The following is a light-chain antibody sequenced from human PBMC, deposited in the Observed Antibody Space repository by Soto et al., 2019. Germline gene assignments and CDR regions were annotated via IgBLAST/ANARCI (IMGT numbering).Light chain of an antibody. CDR1: QSVSDSS. CDR3: QLYGDSPMYT. CDR2: GAS. J-gene: IGKJ2*01. V-gene: IGKV3-20*01. Sequence: EIVLTQSPGTLSLSPGERATLSCRASQSVSDSSLAWYHQKPGQAPRLLIYGASRRATAIPDTFSGSGSGTDFTLTVSRLEPEDFAVYYCQLYGDSPMYTFGQGTKLEIK.